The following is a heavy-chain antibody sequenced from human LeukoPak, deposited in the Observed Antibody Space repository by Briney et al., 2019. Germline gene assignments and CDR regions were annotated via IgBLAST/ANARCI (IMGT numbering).Heavy chain of an antibody. D-gene: IGHD6-19*01. V-gene: IGHV1-2*06. CDR2: INPNSGGT. CDR3: ASLPQQWLGWSYFDY. Sequence: WASVKVSCKASGYTFTGYYMHWVRQAPGQGLEWMGRINPNSGGTNYAQKFQGRVTMTRDTSISTAYMEPSRLRSDDTAVYYCASLPQQWLGWSYFDYWGQGTLVTVSS. CDR1: GYTFTGYY. J-gene: IGHJ4*02.